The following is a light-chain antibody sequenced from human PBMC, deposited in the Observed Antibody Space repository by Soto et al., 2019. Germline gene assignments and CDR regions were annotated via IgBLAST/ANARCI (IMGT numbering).Light chain of an antibody. CDR2: KAS. Sequence: DIQMTQSPSTLSASVGDRVTITCRASESISLWLAWFQQKPGKAPKLLIYKASTLASEVPSRFSGSGSGTEFTLTIRSLQPDDFAIYYCQHYNSVPYTFGQGTKVDI. J-gene: IGKJ2*01. CDR3: QHYNSVPYT. V-gene: IGKV1-5*03. CDR1: ESISLW.